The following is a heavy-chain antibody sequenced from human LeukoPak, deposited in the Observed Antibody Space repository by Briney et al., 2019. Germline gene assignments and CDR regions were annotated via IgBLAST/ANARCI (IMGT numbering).Heavy chain of an antibody. CDR2: ISAYNGNT. Sequence: ASAKVSCKASGYTFTSYGISWVRQTPEQGLEWMGWISAYNGNTNYAQKLQGRVTMTTDTSTSTAYMELRSLRSDDTAVYYCARDHPYGGGDVGDYWGQGTLVTVSS. CDR1: GYTFTSYG. V-gene: IGHV1-18*01. J-gene: IGHJ4*02. CDR3: ARDHPYGGGDVGDY. D-gene: IGHD4-23*01.